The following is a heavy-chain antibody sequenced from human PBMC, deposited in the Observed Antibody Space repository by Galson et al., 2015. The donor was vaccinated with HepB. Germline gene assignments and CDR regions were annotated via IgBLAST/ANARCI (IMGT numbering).Heavy chain of an antibody. CDR3: ARGNGAHYYFYHIDV. J-gene: IGHJ6*03. CDR2: IFDSGST. CDR1: GGSISSGGFY. Sequence: TLSLTCTVSGGSISSGGFYWSLIRPHPGKGLEWIGFIFDSGSTYYNPSLKSRLIISVETFKNQFSLRLNSVTAADTAVYYCARGNGAHYYFYHIDVWGKGTTGTAS. V-gene: IGHV4-31*03. D-gene: IGHD4/OR15-4a*01.